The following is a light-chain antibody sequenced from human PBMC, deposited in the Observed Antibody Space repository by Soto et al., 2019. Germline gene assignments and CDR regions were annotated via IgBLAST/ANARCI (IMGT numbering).Light chain of an antibody. V-gene: IGKV3-20*01. CDR3: QQYGNSPQT. CDR1: QSLRSS. Sequence: ETMMTQSPETLSVSLGERATLSCRASQSLRSSLAWYQQKPGQAPRLLIWGVSNRATGIPDRFSGSGSGTDFTLTISRLEPEDFAVYYCQQYGNSPQTFGQGTKVDIK. CDR2: GVS. J-gene: IGKJ1*01.